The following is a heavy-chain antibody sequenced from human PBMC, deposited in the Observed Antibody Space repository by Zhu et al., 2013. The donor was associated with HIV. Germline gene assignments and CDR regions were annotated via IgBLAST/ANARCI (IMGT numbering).Heavy chain of an antibody. CDR3: AKEVDSSGWGNDY. V-gene: IGHV3-15*01. J-gene: IGHJ4*02. CDR2: IKSQTDGGTI. Sequence: EVQLVESGGGLVKPGGSLRLSCAASGFSFTKAWMSWVRQAPGMGLEWVGRIKSQTDGGTIEYAASVKGRFTISRDDSKDMLSVQMNSLKTEDTGVYYCAKEVDSSGWGNDYWGQGTLVTVSS. CDR1: GFSFTKAW. D-gene: IGHD6-19*01.